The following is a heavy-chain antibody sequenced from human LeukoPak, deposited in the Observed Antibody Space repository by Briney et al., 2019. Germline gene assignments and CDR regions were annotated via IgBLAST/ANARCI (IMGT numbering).Heavy chain of an antibody. CDR3: ARDPRRGQQLVHFDY. J-gene: IGHJ4*02. Sequence: ASVKVSCKASGYTFTSYGISWVRQAPGQGLEWMGWICAYNGNTNYAQKLQGRVTMTTDTSTSTAYMELRSLRSDDTAVYYCARDPRRGQQLVHFDYWGQGTLVTVSS. CDR1: GYTFTSYG. D-gene: IGHD6-13*01. CDR2: ICAYNGNT. V-gene: IGHV1-18*01.